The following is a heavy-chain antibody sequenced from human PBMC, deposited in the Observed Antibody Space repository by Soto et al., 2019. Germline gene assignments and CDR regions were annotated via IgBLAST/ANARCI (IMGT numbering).Heavy chain of an antibody. V-gene: IGHV4-34*01. CDR2: INHSGTV. D-gene: IGHD3-10*01. J-gene: IGHJ4*02. Sequence: QVHLQQWGAGLLKPSETLSLTCAVNGGAFNGYYWTWIRQSPGKGLQWIGEINHSGTVDYNPSLKRRVTFSSDTSKKQFSLTLTSVTAADTVVYYGARAGAALVRGSIGGFYYLGQGTLVTVSS. CDR3: ARAGAALVRGSIGGFYY. CDR1: GGAFNGYY.